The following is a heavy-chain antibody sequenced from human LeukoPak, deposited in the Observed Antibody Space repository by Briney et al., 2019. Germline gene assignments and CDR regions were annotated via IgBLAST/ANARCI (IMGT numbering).Heavy chain of an antibody. Sequence: PSETLSLTCAVSGYSISSGYYWGWIRQPPGKGLEWIGSIYHSGSTYYNPSLKSRVTISVDTSKNQFSLKLSSVTAADTAVYYCARAARYSGYDGLLKQYYFDYWGQGTLVTVSS. CDR1: GYSISSGYY. CDR3: ARAARYSGYDGLLKQYYFDY. V-gene: IGHV4-38-2*01. CDR2: IYHSGST. J-gene: IGHJ4*02. D-gene: IGHD5-12*01.